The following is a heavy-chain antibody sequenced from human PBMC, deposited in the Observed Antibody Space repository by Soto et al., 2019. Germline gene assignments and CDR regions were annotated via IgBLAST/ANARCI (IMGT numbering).Heavy chain of an antibody. Sequence: SETLSLTCTVSGDSINYYYWSWIRQAPGKGLEWIGYVYYDGSTKYNPSLESRVTMSIDTSKNQFSLKMTSVMAADTAVYYCVSYDRQSGRYSLDYWGQGTLVTVSS. J-gene: IGHJ4*02. CDR2: VYYDGST. V-gene: IGHV4-59*01. D-gene: IGHD3-10*01. CDR1: GDSINYYY. CDR3: VSYDRQSGRYSLDY.